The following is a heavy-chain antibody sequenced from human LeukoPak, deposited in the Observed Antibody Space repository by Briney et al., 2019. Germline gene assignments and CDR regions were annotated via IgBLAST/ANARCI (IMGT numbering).Heavy chain of an antibody. CDR1: GFSSYG. J-gene: IGHJ4*02. CDR2: ISGSGGNT. Sequence: GGSLRLSCAASGFSSYGMSWVRQAPGKGLEWVSGISGSGGNTYYADSVKDRFTISRDNSENTLYLQMNSLRAEDTAVYYCAKDSGYCSGGSCYPTYYFDYWGQGTLVTVSS. V-gene: IGHV3-23*01. D-gene: IGHD2-15*01. CDR3: AKDSGYCSGGSCYPTYYFDY.